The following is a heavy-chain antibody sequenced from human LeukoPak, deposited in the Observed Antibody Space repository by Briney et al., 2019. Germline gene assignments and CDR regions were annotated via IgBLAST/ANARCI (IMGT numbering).Heavy chain of an antibody. CDR1: GYTFTGYY. D-gene: IGHD3-3*01. Sequence: ASVKVSCKASGYTFTGYYMHWVRQAPGQGLEWMGWINPNSGGTNYAQKFQGRVTMTRDTSISTAYMELSRPRSDDTAVYYCARVNGITIFGVVNPFDYWGQGTLVTVSS. V-gene: IGHV1-2*02. J-gene: IGHJ4*02. CDR2: INPNSGGT. CDR3: ARVNGITIFGVVNPFDY.